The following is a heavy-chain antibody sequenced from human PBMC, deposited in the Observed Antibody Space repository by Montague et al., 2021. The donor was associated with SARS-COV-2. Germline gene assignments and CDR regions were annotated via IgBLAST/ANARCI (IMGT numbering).Heavy chain of an antibody. CDR3: VRGGTMTVVVFDY. Sequence: SETLPLTCTVSGDSISNSNWWTWVRQSPGRGLEWIGEIFRSGDSNYNPXXKSRVTMSVDMSRNQFSLSLSNVTAADTAIYYCVRGGTMTVVVFDYWGQGTLVTVSS. CDR1: GDSISNSNW. V-gene: IGHV4-4*02. J-gene: IGHJ4*02. D-gene: IGHD3-22*01. CDR2: IFRSGDS.